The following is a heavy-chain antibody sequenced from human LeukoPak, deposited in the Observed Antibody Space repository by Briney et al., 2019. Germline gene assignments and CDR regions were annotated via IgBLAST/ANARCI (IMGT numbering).Heavy chain of an antibody. CDR2: ISSSGSTX. J-gene: IGHJ4*02. CDR3: ARGGSYWEY. V-gene: IGHV3-48*03. Sequence: GGSLRLSCAXXGXXFXXXXXXXXXXAXXKXXEWVSXISSSGSTXXXXXXVXGRFXXXXXXAXXXLYLQMNSLRAEDTAVYYCARGGSYWEYWGQGTLVTVSS. D-gene: IGHD1-26*01. CDR1: GXXFXXXX.